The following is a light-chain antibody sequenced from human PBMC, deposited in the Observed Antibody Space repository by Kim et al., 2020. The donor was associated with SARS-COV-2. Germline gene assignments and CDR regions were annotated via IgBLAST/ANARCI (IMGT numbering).Light chain of an antibody. J-gene: IGLJ1*01. CDR2: DVT. Sequence: SFAISCTGTSRDVGAYNYVSWFQQHPGKAPKLMIYDVTQRPSGVSNRFSGSKSGNTASLTISGLQAEDEADYYCSSFTSSNTYVFGAGTKVTVL. V-gene: IGLV2-14*04. CDR3: SSFTSSNTYV. CDR1: SRDVGAYNY.